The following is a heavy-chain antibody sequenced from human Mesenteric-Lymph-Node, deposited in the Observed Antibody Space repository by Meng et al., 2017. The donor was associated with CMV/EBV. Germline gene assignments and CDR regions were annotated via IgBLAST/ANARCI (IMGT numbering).Heavy chain of an antibody. CDR1: GYTFTNYD. CDR2: MNPNSGNT. J-gene: IGHJ6*02. D-gene: IGHD5-18*01. V-gene: IGHV1-8*01. CDR3: AREFGGYSYGYYYYYYGMDV. Sequence: ASVKVSCKASGYTFTNYDINWVRQATGQGLEWMGWMNPNSGNTGYAQKFQGRVTMTRNTSISTAYIELSSLRSEDTAVYYCAREFGGYSYGYYYYYYGMDVWGQGTTVTVSS.